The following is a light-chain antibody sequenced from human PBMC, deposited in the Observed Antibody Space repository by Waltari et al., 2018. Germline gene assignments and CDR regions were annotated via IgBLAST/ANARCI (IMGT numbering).Light chain of an antibody. CDR2: DVR. CDR3: SSYTNRNTLI. V-gene: IGLV2-14*01. J-gene: IGLJ2*01. CDR1: SSDVGGYNH. Sequence: QSALTQPASVSGSPGQSITISCTGTSSDVGGYNHVSWYQQDPGKVPKLIIYDVRERPSGVSDRFSGSKSGNTASLTISGVQAEDETDYYCSSYTNRNTLIFGGGTKLTVL.